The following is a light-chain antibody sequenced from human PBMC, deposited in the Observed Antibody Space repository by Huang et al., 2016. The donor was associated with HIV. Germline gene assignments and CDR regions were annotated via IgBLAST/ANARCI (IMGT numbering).Light chain of an antibody. Sequence: DIQMTQSPSSLSASVGDRVTITCRASQGISNSLAWYQQKPGKAPKLLLYGTSRLESGVPSRFSGSGSGTDYTLTINSLQPEDFATYYCQQYYSSPTFGQGTKVEIK. J-gene: IGKJ1*01. CDR3: QQYYSSPT. V-gene: IGKV1-NL1*01. CDR2: GTS. CDR1: QGISNS.